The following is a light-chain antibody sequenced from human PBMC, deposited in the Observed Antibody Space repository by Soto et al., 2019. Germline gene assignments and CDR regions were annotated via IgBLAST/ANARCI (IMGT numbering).Light chain of an antibody. CDR2: SDN. Sequence: QSVLTQPPSASGTPGQGVTISCSGTNSNIGTNSVYWYQHLPGTAPKLLMHSDNQRPSGVPDRFSGSKSGTSASLAISGLRSEDEADYYCEAWDDSLRGWVFGGGTKLT. J-gene: IGLJ3*02. CDR1: NSNIGTNS. V-gene: IGLV1-47*02. CDR3: EAWDDSLRGWV.